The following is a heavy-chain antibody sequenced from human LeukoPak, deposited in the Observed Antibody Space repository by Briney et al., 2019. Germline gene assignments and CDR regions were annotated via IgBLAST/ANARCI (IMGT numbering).Heavy chain of an antibody. J-gene: IGHJ4*02. CDR1: GYAFSNYW. Sequence: GRSLRLSCAASGYAFSNYWMHWVRHAPGKGLVWVSRMNGDGISTGYADSVKGRFTVSRDNAKKTLYLQMNSLRAEDTAVYYCARDVGNFDYWGQGTLITVSS. V-gene: IGHV3-74*01. CDR2: MNGDGIST. CDR3: ARDVGNFDY.